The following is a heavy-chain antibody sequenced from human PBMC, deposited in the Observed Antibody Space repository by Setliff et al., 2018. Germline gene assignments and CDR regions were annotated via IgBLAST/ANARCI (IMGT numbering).Heavy chain of an antibody. CDR1: GGSISSGSYY. J-gene: IGHJ5*02. D-gene: IGHD1-26*01. Sequence: PSETLSLTCTVSGGSISSGSYYWSWIRQPAGKGLEWIGRIYSSGSTKYNPSLKSRVTISGDMSKNQFSLKLSSVTAADTAVYYCARGAPGWELLSWFDPWGQGTLVTVSS. CDR2: IYSSGST. CDR3: ARGAPGWELLSWFDP. V-gene: IGHV4-61*02.